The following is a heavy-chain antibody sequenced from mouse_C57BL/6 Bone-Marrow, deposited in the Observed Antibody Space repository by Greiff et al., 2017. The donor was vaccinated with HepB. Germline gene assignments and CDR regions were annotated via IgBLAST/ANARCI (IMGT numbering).Heavy chain of an antibody. CDR3: ARHLYYGNYDAMDY. J-gene: IGHJ4*01. Sequence: EVQRVESGGGLVKPGGSLKLSCAASGFTFSSYTMSWVRQTPEKRLEWVATISGGGGNTYYPDSVKGRFTISRDNAKNTLYLQMSSLRSEDTALYYCARHLYYGNYDAMDYWGQGTSVTVSS. D-gene: IGHD2-1*01. CDR2: ISGGGGNT. CDR1: GFTFSSYT. V-gene: IGHV5-9*01.